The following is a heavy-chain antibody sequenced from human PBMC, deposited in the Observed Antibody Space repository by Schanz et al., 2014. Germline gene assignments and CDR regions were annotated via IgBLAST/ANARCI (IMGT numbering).Heavy chain of an antibody. Sequence: QLQMQESGPGLVKPSETLSLTCSVSGDSISSTSYYWGWIRQPPGKGLEWIGSIYYSGSTYYNASPKSRVPIPVDTSKNHFPLKLNSVTAADSAVYYCARLWGGWRIPDYWGQGTLVTVSS. V-gene: IGHV4-39*01. D-gene: IGHD6-19*01. CDR3: ARLWGGWRIPDY. J-gene: IGHJ4*02. CDR2: IYYSGST. CDR1: GDSISSTSYY.